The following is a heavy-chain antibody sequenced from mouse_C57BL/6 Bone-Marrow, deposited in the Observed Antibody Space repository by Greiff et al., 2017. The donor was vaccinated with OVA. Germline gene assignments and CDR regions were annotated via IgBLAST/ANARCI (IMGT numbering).Heavy chain of an antibody. D-gene: IGHD3-2*02. CDR2: INPSTGGT. CDR1: GYSFTGYY. V-gene: IGHV1-42*01. J-gene: IGHJ3*01. CDR3: AREGAQAFAY. Sequence: VQLQQSGPELVKPGASVKISCKASGYSFTGYYMNWVKQSPEKSLEWIGEINPSTGGTTYNQKFKAKATLTVDKSSSTAYMQLKSLTSEDAAVYYCAREGAQAFAYWGQGTLVTVSA.